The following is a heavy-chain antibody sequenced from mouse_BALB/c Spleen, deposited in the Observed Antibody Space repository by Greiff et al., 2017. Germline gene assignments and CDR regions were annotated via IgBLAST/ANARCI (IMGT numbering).Heavy chain of an antibody. V-gene: IGHV5-6-3*01. CDR1: GFTFSSYG. J-gene: IGHJ4*01. CDR2: INSNGGST. Sequence: VQLQQSGGGLVQPGGSLKLSCAASGFTFSSYGMSWVRQTPDKRLELVATINSNGGSTYYPDSVKGRFTISRDNAKNTLYLQMSSLKSEDTAMYYCARGEAYYGNLYAMDYWGQGTSVTVSS. CDR3: ARGEAYYGNLYAMDY. D-gene: IGHD2-10*01.